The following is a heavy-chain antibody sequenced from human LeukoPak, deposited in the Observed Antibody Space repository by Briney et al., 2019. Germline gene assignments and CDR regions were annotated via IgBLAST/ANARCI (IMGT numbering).Heavy chain of an antibody. D-gene: IGHD2-15*01. V-gene: IGHV3-30*18. J-gene: IGHJ4*02. CDR1: GFTFSDVG. Sequence: PGGSLTLSCAASGFTFSDVGMHWVRHAPGKGLEWVAIISHDGRSKYYADSVKGRFTISRDNSRYTVYLQMNSLRAEDTAVYYCAKAGYGGSSTTSYGDYWGQGTLVTVSS. CDR2: ISHDGRSK. CDR3: AKAGYGGSSTTSYGDY.